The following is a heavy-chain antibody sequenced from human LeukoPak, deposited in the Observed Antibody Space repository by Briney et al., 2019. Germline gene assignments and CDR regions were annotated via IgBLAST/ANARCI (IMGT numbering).Heavy chain of an antibody. D-gene: IGHD6-6*01. CDR2: ISDTGNT. Sequence: GGSLRLSCAASGFTLSSYAMSWVRQAPGKGLEWVSAISDTGNTYHADSVKGRFTISRDSSKNSLYLQMNSLRAEDTAVYYCARVGGSSSRWFDPWGQGTLVTVSS. V-gene: IGHV3-23*01. J-gene: IGHJ5*02. CDR1: GFTLSSYA. CDR3: ARVGGSSSRWFDP.